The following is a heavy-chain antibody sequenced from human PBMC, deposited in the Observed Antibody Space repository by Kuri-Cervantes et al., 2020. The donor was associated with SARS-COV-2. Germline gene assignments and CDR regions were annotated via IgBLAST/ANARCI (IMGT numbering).Heavy chain of an antibody. CDR2: INPAGSYT. CDR1: GFTFSGHW. J-gene: IGHJ6*02. V-gene: IGHV3-74*01. CDR3: ARTRGMDV. Sequence: ESLKISCAASGFTFSGHWIHWVRQAPGKGLAWVSRINPAGSYTNNADAVKGRFTLSRDNAKNMLFLQMNSLRAEDTAVYYCARTRGMDVWGQGTTVTVSS.